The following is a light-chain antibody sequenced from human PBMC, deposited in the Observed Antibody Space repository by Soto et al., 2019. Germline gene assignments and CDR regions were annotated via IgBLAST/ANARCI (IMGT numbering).Light chain of an antibody. Sequence: QAVLTQPASVSGPPGQSIAISCTGTSSDVGYYNYVSWYQQHPGKAPKVMIYDVNNRPSGVSDRFSGSKSGNTASLTISGLQAEDEADYYCSSYTSSSTYVFGTGTKVTVL. CDR3: SSYTSSSTYV. V-gene: IGLV2-14*01. CDR1: SSDVGYYNY. CDR2: DVN. J-gene: IGLJ1*01.